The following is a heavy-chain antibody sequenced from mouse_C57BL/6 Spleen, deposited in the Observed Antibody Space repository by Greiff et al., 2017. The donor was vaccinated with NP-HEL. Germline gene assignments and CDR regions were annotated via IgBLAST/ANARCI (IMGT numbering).Heavy chain of an antibody. CDR1: GYTFTSYW. J-gene: IGHJ3*01. CDR3: ARWTEERFSWFAY. V-gene: IGHV1-7*01. CDR2: INPSSGYT. Sequence: VQLQQSGAELAKPGASVKLSCKASGYTFTSYWMHWVKQRPGQGLEWIGYINPSSGYTKYNQKFKDKATLTADKSSSTAYMQLSSLTYEDSAVYYCARWTEERFSWFAYWGQGTLVTVSA.